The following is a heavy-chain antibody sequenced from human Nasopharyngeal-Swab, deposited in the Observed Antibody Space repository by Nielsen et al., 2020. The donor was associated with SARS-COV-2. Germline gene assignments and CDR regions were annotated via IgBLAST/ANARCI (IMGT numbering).Heavy chain of an antibody. D-gene: IGHD3-3*01. V-gene: IGHV3-21*01. CDR2: ISNSSSYI. CDR3: ARDGLDYDFWSAYFMDV. Sequence: GESLKISCAASGFTFNNYNFNWVRQAPGKGLEWVSSISNSSSYIYYADSVKGRFTISRDNAKNSLYLQMNSLRAEDTAVYYCARDGLDYDFWSAYFMDVWGQGTTVTVSS. CDR1: GFTFNNYN. J-gene: IGHJ6*02.